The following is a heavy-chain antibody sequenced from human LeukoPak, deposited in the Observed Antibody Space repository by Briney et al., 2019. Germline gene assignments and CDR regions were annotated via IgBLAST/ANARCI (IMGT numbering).Heavy chain of an antibody. CDR2: ISSNGGST. CDR3: ARDPHGAGDGLGAFDI. V-gene: IGHV3-64*01. D-gene: IGHD7-27*01. J-gene: IGHJ3*02. Sequence: PGGSLRLSCAASGFTFSSYAMHWVRQAPGKGLEYVSAISSNGGSTYHANSVKGRFTISRDNSKNTLYLQMGSLRAEDMAVYYCARDPHGAGDGLGAFDIWGQGTMVTVSS. CDR1: GFTFSSYA.